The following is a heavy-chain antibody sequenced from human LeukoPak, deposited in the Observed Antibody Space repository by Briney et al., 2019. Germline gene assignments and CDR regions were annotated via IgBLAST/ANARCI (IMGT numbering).Heavy chain of an antibody. J-gene: IGHJ4*02. D-gene: IGHD3-10*01. CDR1: GFTVSSNH. CDR3: AKDRGFGVFFQYYFDY. CDR2: IKQDGSEK. V-gene: IGHV3-7*01. Sequence: GGSLRLSCAASGFTVSSNHMSWVRQAPGKGLEWVANIKQDGSEKYYADSVKGRFTISRDNSKNTLYVQMNSLRAEDTAVYYCAKDRGFGVFFQYYFDYWGQGTLVTVSS.